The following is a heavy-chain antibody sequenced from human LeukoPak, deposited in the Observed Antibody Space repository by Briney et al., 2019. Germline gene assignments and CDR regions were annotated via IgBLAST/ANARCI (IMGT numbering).Heavy chain of an antibody. CDR2: IRYDGSNK. V-gene: IGHV3-30*02. J-gene: IGHJ5*02. CDR1: GFTFSSYG. D-gene: IGHD1-7*01. Sequence: GGSLRLSCAASGFTFSSYGMHWVRQAPGKGLEWVAFIRYDGSNKYYADSVKGRFTISRDNSKNTLYLQMNSLRAEDTAVYYCAKGLELHLRHWFDPWGQGTLVTVSP. CDR3: AKGLELHLRHWFDP.